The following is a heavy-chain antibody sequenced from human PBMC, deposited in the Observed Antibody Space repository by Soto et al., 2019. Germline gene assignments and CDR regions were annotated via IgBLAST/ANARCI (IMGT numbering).Heavy chain of an antibody. V-gene: IGHV3-53*04. D-gene: IGHD3-10*01. CDR1: GIPVSSNY. CDR3: ARDGPYYYASRMDV. Sequence: EVQVVESGGGLVQPGGSLRLSCAASGIPVSSNYMTWVRQAPGKGLEWVSVLHSGGDTYYANSVKGRFTISRHDSTNTLFLHMNSLTPEDTAVYYCARDGPYYYASRMDVWGQGTTVTVSS. J-gene: IGHJ6*02. CDR2: LHSGGDT.